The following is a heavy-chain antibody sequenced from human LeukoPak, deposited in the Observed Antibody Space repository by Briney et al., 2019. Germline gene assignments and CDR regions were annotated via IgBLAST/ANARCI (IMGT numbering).Heavy chain of an antibody. Sequence: GGSLRLSCAASGFTFSNYGMTWVRQAPGKGLEWVANIKQDGSEKYYVDSVKGRFTISRDNAKNSLYLQMNSLRGEDMAVYYCARGHVWFDPWGQGTLVTVSS. V-gene: IGHV3-7*05. CDR1: GFTFSNYG. CDR3: ARGHVWFDP. CDR2: IKQDGSEK. J-gene: IGHJ5*02.